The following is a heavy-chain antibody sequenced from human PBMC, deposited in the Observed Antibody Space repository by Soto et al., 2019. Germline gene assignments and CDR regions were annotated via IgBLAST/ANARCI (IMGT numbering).Heavy chain of an antibody. Sequence: QVQLVESGGGVVQPGRSLRLSCAASGFTFSSYAMHWVRQAPGKGLEWVAVISYDGSNKYYADSVKGRFTISRDNSKNTLYLQMNSLIAEDTAVYYCARDLAHSDDYGDYVYGYWGQGTLVTVSS. CDR2: ISYDGSNK. D-gene: IGHD4-17*01. V-gene: IGHV3-30-3*01. CDR1: GFTFSSYA. J-gene: IGHJ4*02. CDR3: ARDLAHSDDYGDYVYGY.